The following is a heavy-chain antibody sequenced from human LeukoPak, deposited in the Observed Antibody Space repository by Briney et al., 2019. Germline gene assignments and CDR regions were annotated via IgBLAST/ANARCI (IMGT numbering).Heavy chain of an antibody. CDR2: IKQDGSEK. J-gene: IGHJ6*03. D-gene: IGHD3-3*01. V-gene: IGHV3-7*01. Sequence: GGSLRLSCAASGFTFSSYWMSWVRQAPGKGLEWVANIKQDGSEKYYVDSVKGRFTISRDSAKNSLYLQMNSLRAEDTAVYYCARLDDFWSGYWGNYYYYMDVWGKGTTVTVSS. CDR1: GFTFSSYW. CDR3: ARLDDFWSGYWGNYYYYMDV.